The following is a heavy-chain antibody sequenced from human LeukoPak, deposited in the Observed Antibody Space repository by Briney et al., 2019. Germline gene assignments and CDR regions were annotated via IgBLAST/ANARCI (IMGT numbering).Heavy chain of an antibody. D-gene: IGHD6-13*01. CDR1: GYTFTGYY. CDR3: ARIAAAGRVADY. CDR2: INPNSGGT. Sequence: APVKVSCKASGYTFTGYYMHWVRQAPGQGLEWMGWINPNSGGTNYAQKFQGRVTMTRDTSISTAYMELSRLRSDDTAVYYCARIAAAGRVADYWGQGTLVTVSS. V-gene: IGHV1-2*02. J-gene: IGHJ4*02.